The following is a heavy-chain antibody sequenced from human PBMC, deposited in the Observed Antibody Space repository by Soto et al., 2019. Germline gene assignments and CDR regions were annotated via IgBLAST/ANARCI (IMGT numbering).Heavy chain of an antibody. J-gene: IGHJ4*02. V-gene: IGHV1-3*04. D-gene: IGHD1-26*01. CDR3: ARSKTIVMPGFHY. CDR1: GYVFTSFA. CDR2: INTGNGDS. Sequence: GASVKVSCKTSGYVFTSFAIHWMRQAPGQGPEWMGWINTGNGDSKYSEKFQDRVTITRDTSATTAYMELSSLRSEDTAVYYCARSKTIVMPGFHYCGQGTLVPV.